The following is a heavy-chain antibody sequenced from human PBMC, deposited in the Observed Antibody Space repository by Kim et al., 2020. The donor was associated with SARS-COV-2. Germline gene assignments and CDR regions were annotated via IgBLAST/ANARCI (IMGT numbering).Heavy chain of an antibody. V-gene: IGHV4-59*01. CDR1: GGSISSYY. Sequence: SETLSLTCTVSGGSISSYYWSWIRQPPGKGLEWIGYIYYSGSTNYNPSLKSRVTISVDTSKNQFSLKLSSVTAADTAVYYCARENRIAAALSPDAFDIWGPGTMVTVSS. CDR3: ARENRIAAALSPDAFDI. J-gene: IGHJ3*02. D-gene: IGHD6-13*01. CDR2: IYYSGST.